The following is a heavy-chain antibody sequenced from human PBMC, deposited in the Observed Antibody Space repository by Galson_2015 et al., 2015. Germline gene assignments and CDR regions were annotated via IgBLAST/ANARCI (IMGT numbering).Heavy chain of an antibody. CDR3: GREQSRRSGCDNENEY. CDR1: GFTFSDYY. Sequence: SLRLPCAASGFTFSDYYMSWIRQAPGKGLEWVSYISSGGSPTYYADSVKSRFTISRDNAKNSLHLQMNSLRAEDTAVDYCGREQSRRSGCDNENEYWGQGTLVAVSS. D-gene: IGHD5-12*01. V-gene: IGHV3-11*01. CDR2: ISSGGSPT. J-gene: IGHJ4*02.